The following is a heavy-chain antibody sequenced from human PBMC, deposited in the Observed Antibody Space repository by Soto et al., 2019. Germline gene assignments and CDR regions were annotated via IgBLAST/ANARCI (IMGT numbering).Heavy chain of an antibody. V-gene: IGHV1-69*12. J-gene: IGHJ3*02. Sequence: QVQLVQSGAEVKKPGSSVKVSCKASGGTFSSYAISWVRQAPGQGLEWMGGIIPIFGTANYAQKFQGRVTITAEECTSTAYMDLSSMRSEDTAVYYCARGLRGLRWYGAFDIWGQGTMVTVSS. CDR3: ARGLRGLRWYGAFDI. CDR2: IIPIFGTA. D-gene: IGHD4-17*01. CDR1: GGTFSSYA.